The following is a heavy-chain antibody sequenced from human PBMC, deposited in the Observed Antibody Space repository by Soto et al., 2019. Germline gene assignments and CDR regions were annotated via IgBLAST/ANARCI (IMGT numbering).Heavy chain of an antibody. V-gene: IGHV4-4*07. J-gene: IGHJ5*02. CDR1: GGSISSYY. CDR2: IYTSGST. CDR3: ARDMRSVRGVIKESRGWFDP. Sequence: QVQLQESGPGLVKPSETLSLSCTVSGGSISSYYWSWIRQPAGKGLEWIGRIYTSGSTNYNPSLKSRVPMSVDTFKNQFSLKLSSVTAADTAVYYCARDMRSVRGVIKESRGWFDPWGQGTLVTVSS. D-gene: IGHD3-10*01.